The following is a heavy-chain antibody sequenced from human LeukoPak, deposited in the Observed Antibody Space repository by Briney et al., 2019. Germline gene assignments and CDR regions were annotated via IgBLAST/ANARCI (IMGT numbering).Heavy chain of an antibody. D-gene: IGHD1-26*01. CDR2: ISSSSSYI. Sequence: GGSLRLSCAASGFTFSSYSMNWVHQAPGKGLEWVSSISSSSSYIYYADSVKGRFTISRDNAKNSLYLQMNSLRAEDTAVYYCARDSSGSYYSPFDYWGQGTLVTVSS. J-gene: IGHJ4*02. V-gene: IGHV3-21*01. CDR3: ARDSSGSYYSPFDY. CDR1: GFTFSSYS.